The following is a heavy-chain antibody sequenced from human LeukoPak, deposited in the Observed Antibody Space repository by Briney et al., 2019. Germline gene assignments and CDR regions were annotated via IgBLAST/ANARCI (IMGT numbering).Heavy chain of an antibody. V-gene: IGHV5-51*01. Sequence: GGSLKISCKGSGYTFASYWIGWVRQMPGKGLEWMGIIYPGDSDTRYSPSFQGQVTISADKSISTAYLQWSSLKASDTAMYYCARHVSPGDYQLWGQGTLVTVSS. J-gene: IGHJ4*02. CDR1: GYTFASYW. CDR2: IYPGDSDT. D-gene: IGHD4-17*01. CDR3: ARHVSPGDYQL.